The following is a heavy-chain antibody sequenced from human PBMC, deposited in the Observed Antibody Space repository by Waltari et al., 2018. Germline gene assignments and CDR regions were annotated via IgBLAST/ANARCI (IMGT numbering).Heavy chain of an antibody. J-gene: IGHJ3*02. Sequence: QVQLVQSGAEVKKPGSSVKVSCKASGGTFSSYAISWVRQAPGQGLEWMGGIIPIFGTANYAQKFQGRVTITADESMSTAYMELSSLRSEDTAVYYCARAGITMIVVVTQGAFDIWGQGTMVTVSS. CDR3: ARAGITMIVVVTQGAFDI. CDR1: GGTFSSYA. CDR2: IIPIFGTA. D-gene: IGHD3-22*01. V-gene: IGHV1-69*01.